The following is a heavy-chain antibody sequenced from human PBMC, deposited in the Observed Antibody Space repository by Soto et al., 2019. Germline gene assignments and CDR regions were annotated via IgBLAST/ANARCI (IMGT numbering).Heavy chain of an antibody. CDR2: TYYRSKWYN. J-gene: IGHJ6*02. V-gene: IGHV6-1*01. CDR3: TRARSSSWDYFYGMDV. CDR1: GDSVSSNSAA. D-gene: IGHD6-13*01. Sequence: SQTLSLTCAISGDSVSSNSAAWNWIRQSPSRGLEWLGRTYYRSKWYNGYTVSVKSRITINPDTSKNQFSLQLSSVTPEDTAVYYCTRARSSSWDYFYGMDVWGQGTTVTVSS.